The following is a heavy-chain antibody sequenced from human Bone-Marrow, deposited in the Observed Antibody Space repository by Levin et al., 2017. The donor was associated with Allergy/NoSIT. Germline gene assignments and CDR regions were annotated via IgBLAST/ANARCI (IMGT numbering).Heavy chain of an antibody. CDR3: ATYFRDYYYFGS. J-gene: IGHJ4*02. CDR2: ISPATSTI. Sequence: GGSLRLSCAASGFTFSDYYMSWVRQAPGKGLEWVSYISPATSTIVYAGSVKGRFTISRDNAKNSLFLHISSLRAEDTAVYYCATYFRDYYYFGSWGQGALLTVSS. CDR1: GFTFSDYY. V-gene: IGHV3-11*01. D-gene: IGHD4-17*01.